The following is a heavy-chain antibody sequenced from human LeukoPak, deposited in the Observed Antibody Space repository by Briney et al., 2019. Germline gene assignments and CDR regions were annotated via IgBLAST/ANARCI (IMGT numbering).Heavy chain of an antibody. Sequence: PSETLSLTCTVSGGSISSSSYYWGWIRQPPGKGLEWIGSIYYSGSTYYNPSLKSRVTISVDTSKNQFSLKLSSVTAADTAVYYCARHGTTMVRGKIDPWGQGTLVTVSS. CDR2: IYYSGST. J-gene: IGHJ5*02. CDR1: GGSISSSSYY. V-gene: IGHV4-39*01. D-gene: IGHD3-10*01. CDR3: ARHGTTMVRGKIDP.